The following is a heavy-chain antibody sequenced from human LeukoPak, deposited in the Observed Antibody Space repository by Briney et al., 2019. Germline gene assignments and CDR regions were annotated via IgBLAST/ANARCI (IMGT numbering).Heavy chain of an antibody. V-gene: IGHV3-15*01. Sequence: PGGSLRLSCVGCGFTFIDAWMSGVRQAPAKGLEWVGRIKSKSDGGTIDYAAPVKGRFTISRDDSRNTLYLQMNSLKTEDTAVYYCTTRGQDGWGGKGTLVTVS. CDR1: GFTFIDAW. CDR2: IKSKSDGGTI. CDR3: TTRGQDGW. J-gene: IGHJ4*02. D-gene: IGHD1-26*01.